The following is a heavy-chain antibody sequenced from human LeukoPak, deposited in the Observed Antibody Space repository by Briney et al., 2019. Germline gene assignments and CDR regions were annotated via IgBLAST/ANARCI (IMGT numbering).Heavy chain of an antibody. CDR2: IKQDGSGE. J-gene: IGHJ4*02. CDR3: ARDLFDY. CDR1: GFTISNYW. V-gene: IGHV3-7*01. Sequence: PGGSLRLSCAVSGFTISNYWMSWFRQAPGKGLEWVANIKQDGSGEFYVDSVKGRFTISRDSAKNSLYLQMNSLRDEDTAVYYCARDLFDYWGQGTLVTVSS.